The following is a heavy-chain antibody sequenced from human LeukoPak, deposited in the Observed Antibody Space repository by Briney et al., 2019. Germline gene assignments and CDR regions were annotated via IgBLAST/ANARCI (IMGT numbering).Heavy chain of an antibody. Sequence: QTGGSLRLSCAASGFTFSSYEMNWVRQAPGKGLEWVSYISSSGSTIYYADSVKGRFTISRDNVKNSLYLQMNSLRAEDTAVYYCAGVVDTAMVDGELEGCWGQGTLVTVSS. CDR2: ISSSGSTI. D-gene: IGHD5-18*01. V-gene: IGHV3-48*03. CDR1: GFTFSSYE. J-gene: IGHJ4*02. CDR3: AGVVDTAMVDGELEGC.